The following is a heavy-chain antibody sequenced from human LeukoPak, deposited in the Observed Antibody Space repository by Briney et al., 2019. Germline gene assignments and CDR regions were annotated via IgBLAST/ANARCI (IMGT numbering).Heavy chain of an antibody. V-gene: IGHV4-59*11. Sequence: SETLSLTCTVFGGXISSHYWSWIRQPPGKGPEWLGYIYYSGTTNYNPSLNSRVTISVDMSKNQFSLKLRSVTAADTAVYYCAREGYSSGWNDYWGQGTLVTVSS. J-gene: IGHJ4*02. CDR1: GGXISSHY. CDR2: IYYSGTT. CDR3: AREGYSSGWNDY. D-gene: IGHD6-19*01.